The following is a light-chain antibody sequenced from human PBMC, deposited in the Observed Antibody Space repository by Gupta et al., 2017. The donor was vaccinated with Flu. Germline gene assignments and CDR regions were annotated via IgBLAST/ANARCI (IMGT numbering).Light chain of an antibody. J-gene: IGKJ4*01. CDR1: QSVLYTSNNVNY. CDR3: QQYYNIPHT. CDR2: WAS. V-gene: IGKV4-1*01. Sequence: SLGEGANINCKSSQSVLYTSNNVNYLAWYQQKPGQPPKLLMYWASTRESGVPDRFSGSGSGTDFTLTISSLQAEDVAVYFCQQYYNIPHTFGGGTKVEIK.